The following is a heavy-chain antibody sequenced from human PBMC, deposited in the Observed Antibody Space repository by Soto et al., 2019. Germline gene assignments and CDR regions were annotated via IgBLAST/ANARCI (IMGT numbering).Heavy chain of an antibody. Sequence: SEILSLTCTVSGCSISSYYWSWIRQPPGKGLEWIGYIYYSGSTYYNPSLKSRVTISVDTSKNQFSLKLSSVTAADTAVYYCARDRYPEYCSGGSCYYSYYMDVWGKGTTVTVSS. CDR2: IYYSGST. D-gene: IGHD2-15*01. V-gene: IGHV4-59*12. J-gene: IGHJ6*03. CDR1: GCSISSYY. CDR3: ARDRYPEYCSGGSCYYSYYMDV.